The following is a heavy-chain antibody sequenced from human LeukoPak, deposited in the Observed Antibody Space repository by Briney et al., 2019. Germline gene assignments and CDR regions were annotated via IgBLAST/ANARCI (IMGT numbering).Heavy chain of an antibody. V-gene: IGHV1-18*01. D-gene: IGHD2-2*01. CDR1: GYTFTSYG. J-gene: IGHJ3*02. Sequence: PGASVKVSCKASGYTFTSYGISWVRQAPGQGLEWMGWINTYNGNTKYAQKVQGRVTMTTDTSTSTVYMEPRSLRSDDTAVYYCASRYCSSSTSCYAEDAFDIWGQGTMVTVSS. CDR2: INTYNGNT. CDR3: ASRYCSSSTSCYAEDAFDI.